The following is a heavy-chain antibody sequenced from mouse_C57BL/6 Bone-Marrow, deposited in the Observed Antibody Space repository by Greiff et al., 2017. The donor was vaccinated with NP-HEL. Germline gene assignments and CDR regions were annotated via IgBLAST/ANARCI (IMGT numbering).Heavy chain of an antibody. V-gene: IGHV1-78*01. CDR2: IYPRDGST. D-gene: IGHD2-3*01. CDR1: GYTFTDHT. Sequence: VQLQQSDAELVKPGASVKISCKVSGYTFTDHTIHWMKQRPEQGLEWIGYIYPRDGSTKYNEKFKGKATLTADKSSSTAYMQLNSLTSEDSAVYFCASHGYYVGYAMDYWGQGTSVTVSS. CDR3: ASHGYYVGYAMDY. J-gene: IGHJ4*01.